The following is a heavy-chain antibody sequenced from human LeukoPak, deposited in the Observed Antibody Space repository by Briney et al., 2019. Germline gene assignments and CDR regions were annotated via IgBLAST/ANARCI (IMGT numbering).Heavy chain of an antibody. J-gene: IGHJ4*02. CDR1: GYTFIGNY. CDR3: ARDVQWGLLDY. Sequence: ASVKVSCKASGYTFIGNYIHWVRQAPGQGLEWMGWINPHSAGTNYAQNFQGRVTMTSDTSITTAYMELSGLRSDDTAMYYCARDVQWGLLDYWGQGTPVTVSS. V-gene: IGHV1-2*02. D-gene: IGHD2-21*02. CDR2: INPHSAGT.